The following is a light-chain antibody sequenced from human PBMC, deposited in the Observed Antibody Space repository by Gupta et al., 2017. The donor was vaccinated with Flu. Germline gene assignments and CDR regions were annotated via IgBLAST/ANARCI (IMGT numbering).Light chain of an antibody. V-gene: IGKV3-11*01. CDR3: RQRSNSMYT. CDR1: QSVSSY. CDR2: DAS. J-gene: IGKJ2*01. Sequence: DIVLTQSPATLSLSPGERATLSCRASQSVSSYLAWYQQKPGQAPRLLIYDASNRATGIPARFSGSGSGTDFTLTISSLEPEDFAVYYCRQRSNSMYTFGQGTKLEIK.